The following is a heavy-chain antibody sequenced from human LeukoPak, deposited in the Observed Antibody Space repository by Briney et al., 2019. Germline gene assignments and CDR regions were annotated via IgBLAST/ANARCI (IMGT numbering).Heavy chain of an antibody. CDR3: ASEYSSGWYGYFDY. CDR2: IWYDGSNK. J-gene: IGHJ4*02. Sequence: PGGSLRLSCAASGFTFSSYGMHWVRQAPGKGLEWVAVIWYDGSNKYYADSVKGRFTISRDNSKNTLYLQMNSLSAEDTAVYYCASEYSSGWYGYFDYWGQGTLVTVSS. V-gene: IGHV3-33*01. D-gene: IGHD6-19*01. CDR1: GFTFSSYG.